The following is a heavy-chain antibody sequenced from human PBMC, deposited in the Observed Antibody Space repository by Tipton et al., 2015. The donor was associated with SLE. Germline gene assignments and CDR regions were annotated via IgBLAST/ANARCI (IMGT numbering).Heavy chain of an antibody. CDR1: GGSISSSNYY. V-gene: IGHV4-39*07. CDR2: IYYSGST. CDR3: ARDPSSVGDY. Sequence: TLSLTCTVSGGSISSSNYYWGWIRQPPGKGLEWIGSIYYSGSTYYNPSLKSRVTISVDTSKNQFSLKLSSVTAADTAVYYCARDPSSVGDYWGQGTLVTVSS. D-gene: IGHD1-26*01. J-gene: IGHJ4*02.